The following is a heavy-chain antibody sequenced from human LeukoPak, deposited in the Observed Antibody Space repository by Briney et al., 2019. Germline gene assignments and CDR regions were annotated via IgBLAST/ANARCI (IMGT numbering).Heavy chain of an antibody. Sequence: KPSETLSLTCTVSGGSISSYYWSWIRQPPGKGLEWIGEINHSGSTNYNPSLKSRVTISVDTSKNQFFLKLSSVTAADTAVYYCARVVGWGSSGSPYYYYGMDVWGQGTTVTVSS. CDR1: GGSISSYY. D-gene: IGHD1-26*01. CDR2: INHSGST. J-gene: IGHJ6*02. CDR3: ARVVGWGSSGSPYYYYGMDV. V-gene: IGHV4-34*01.